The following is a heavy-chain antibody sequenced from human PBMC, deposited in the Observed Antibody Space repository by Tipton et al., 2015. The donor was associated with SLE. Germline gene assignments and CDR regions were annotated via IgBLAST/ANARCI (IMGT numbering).Heavy chain of an antibody. Sequence: TLSLTCTVSGGSISAYFWSWIRQPPGKGLEWIGSFHYGGSTDYNPSLKSRVTMSVDTSQNQLSLRLSSVTAADTAVYYCARVHRKGDAFEIWGQGTMVTVSS. CDR2: FHYGGST. D-gene: IGHD1-14*01. J-gene: IGHJ3*02. CDR3: ARVHRKGDAFEI. V-gene: IGHV4-59*01. CDR1: GGSISAYF.